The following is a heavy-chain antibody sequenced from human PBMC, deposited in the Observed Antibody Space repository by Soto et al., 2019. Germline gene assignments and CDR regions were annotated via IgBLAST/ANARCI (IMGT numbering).Heavy chain of an antibody. D-gene: IGHD1-1*01. V-gene: IGHV5-51*01. J-gene: IGHJ3*02. Sequence: GESLKISCNGSGYNFAVYWIGWVRQMPGKGLEWMGMIYPGDSDTRYSPSFQGQVTISVDKSISTAYLQWSSLKASDTAMYYCARGWKVAGDAFDIWGQGTMVT. CDR1: GYNFAVYW. CDR2: IYPGDSDT. CDR3: ARGWKVAGDAFDI.